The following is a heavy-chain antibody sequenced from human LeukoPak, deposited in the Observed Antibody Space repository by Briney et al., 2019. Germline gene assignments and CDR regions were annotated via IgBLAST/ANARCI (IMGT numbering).Heavy chain of an antibody. V-gene: IGHV3-7*01. D-gene: IGHD2-2*01. CDR1: DFTFDFYW. J-gene: IGHJ4*02. CDR3: GRLAHNAWYAIDF. Sequence: GGSLRLSCVASDFTFDFYWMTWVRQAPGKGLEWLANILPDGSQKYYVDSVKGRFTISRDNPKNSLYLQINNLRAEDTAVYYCGRLAHNAWYAIDFWGQRTLVTASS. CDR2: ILPDGSQK.